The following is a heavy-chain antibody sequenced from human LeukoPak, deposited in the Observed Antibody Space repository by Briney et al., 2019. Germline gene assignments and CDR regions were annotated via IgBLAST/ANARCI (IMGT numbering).Heavy chain of an antibody. CDR3: AKVDRYYYGSGSYMDY. Sequence: GGSLRLSCAASGFTFSSYAMSWVRQAPGKGLEWFSAISESGGSTYYADSVKGRFTISRGNSKNTLYLQMNSLRAEDTAVYYCAKVDRYYYGSGSYMDYWGQGTLVTVSS. J-gene: IGHJ4*02. V-gene: IGHV3-23*01. CDR1: GFTFSSYA. D-gene: IGHD3-10*01. CDR2: ISESGGST.